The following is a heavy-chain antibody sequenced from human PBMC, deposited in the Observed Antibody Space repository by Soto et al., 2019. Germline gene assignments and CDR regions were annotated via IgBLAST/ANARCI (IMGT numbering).Heavy chain of an antibody. CDR1: GFTFSSYW. J-gene: IGHJ5*02. D-gene: IGHD3-3*01. Sequence: GGSLRLSCAASGFTFSSYWMHWVRQAPGKGLVWVSRINSDGSSTSYADSVKGRFTISRDNAKDTLYLQMNSLRAEDTAVYYCARGQAPGIFVSWGQGTLVTVSS. CDR2: INSDGSST. CDR3: ARGQAPGIFVS. V-gene: IGHV3-74*01.